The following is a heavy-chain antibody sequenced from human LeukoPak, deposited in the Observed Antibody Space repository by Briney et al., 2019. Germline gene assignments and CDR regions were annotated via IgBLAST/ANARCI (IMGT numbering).Heavy chain of an antibody. CDR3: ATGYCSSTSCHTYFDY. D-gene: IGHD2-2*02. V-gene: IGHV1-24*01. J-gene: IGHJ4*02. Sequence: ASVKVSCKVSGYTLTELSMHWVRQAPGKGLEWMGGFDPEDGETIYAQKFQGRVTMTEDTSTDTAYMELSSLRSEDTAVYYCATGYCSSTSCHTYFDYWGQGTLVTVSS. CDR2: FDPEDGET. CDR1: GYTLTELS.